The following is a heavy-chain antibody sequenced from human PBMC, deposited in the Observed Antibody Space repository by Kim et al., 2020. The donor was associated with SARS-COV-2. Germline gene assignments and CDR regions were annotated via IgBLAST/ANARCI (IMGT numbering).Heavy chain of an antibody. CDR3: ARNYGGKFYWYFDL. CDR2: IYYSGST. CDR1: GGSISSYY. D-gene: IGHD4-17*01. Sequence: SETLSLTCTVSGGSISSYYWSWIRQPPGKGLEWIGYIYYSGSTNYNPSLKSRVTISVDTSKNQFSLKLSSVTAADTAVYYCARNYGGKFYWYFDLWGRGTLVTVAS. J-gene: IGHJ2*01. V-gene: IGHV4-59*01.